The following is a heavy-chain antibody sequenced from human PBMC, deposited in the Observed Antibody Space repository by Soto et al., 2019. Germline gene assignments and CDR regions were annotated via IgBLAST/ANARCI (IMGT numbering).Heavy chain of an antibody. CDR3: AREHNNSSSWWLDP. J-gene: IGHJ5*02. D-gene: IGHD3-22*01. CDR1: GFTFSDYY. V-gene: IGHV3-11*06. Sequence: QVQLVESGGGLVKPGGTLRLSCTGSGFTFSDYYMTWIRQAPGKGLEWVSYISYGSSYTKYADSVKGRFTISRDNAKNSLFLQLNNLRTEDTAIYYCAREHNNSSSWWLDPWGRGALVTVSS. CDR2: ISYGSSYT.